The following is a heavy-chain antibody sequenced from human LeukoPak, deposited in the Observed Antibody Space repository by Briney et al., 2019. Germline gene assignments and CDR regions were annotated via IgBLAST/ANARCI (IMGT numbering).Heavy chain of an antibody. CDR1: GFTFSSNY. J-gene: IGHJ6*03. CDR2: IYSGGST. CDR3: ARVYCSSTSCYPDRDYYYYMDV. V-gene: IGHV3-53*01. D-gene: IGHD2-2*01. Sequence: GGSLRLSCAASGFTFSSNYMSWVRQAPGKGLEWVSVIYSGGSTYYADSVKGRFTISRDKSKITLYLQMSSLRAEETAVYYCARVYCSSTSCYPDRDYYYYMDVWGKGTTVTVSS.